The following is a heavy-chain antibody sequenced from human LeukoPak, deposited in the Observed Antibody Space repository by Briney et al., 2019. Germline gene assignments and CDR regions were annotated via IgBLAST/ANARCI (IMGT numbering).Heavy chain of an antibody. CDR2: ISGSGGST. D-gene: IGHD5-12*01. Sequence: GGSLRLSCAASGFTVSSNYMSWVRQAPGKGLEWVSAISGSGGSTYYADSVKGRFTISRDNSRNTLYLQMNSLRAEDTAVYYCAKDPSEIVVSTALDYWGQGTLVTVSS. V-gene: IGHV3-23*01. CDR1: GFTVSSNY. J-gene: IGHJ4*02. CDR3: AKDPSEIVVSTALDY.